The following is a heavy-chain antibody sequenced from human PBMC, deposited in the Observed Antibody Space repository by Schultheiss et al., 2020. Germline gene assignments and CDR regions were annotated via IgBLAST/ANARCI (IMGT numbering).Heavy chain of an antibody. CDR2: MNPNSGNT. J-gene: IGHJ5*02. Sequence: ASVKVSCKASGYTFTSYDINWVRQATGQGLEWMGWMNPNSGNTGYAQKFQGRVTMTRNTSISTAYMELSSLRSEDTAVYYCARVPYSSSWYSVGWFDPWGQGTLVTVSS. CDR3: ARVPYSSSWYSVGWFDP. D-gene: IGHD6-13*01. V-gene: IGHV1-8*01. CDR1: GYTFTSYD.